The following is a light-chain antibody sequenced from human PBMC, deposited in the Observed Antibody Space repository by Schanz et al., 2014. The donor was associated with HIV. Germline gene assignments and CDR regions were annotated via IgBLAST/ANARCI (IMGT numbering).Light chain of an antibody. CDR1: QSLAHSDGNTY. Sequence: DVVLTQSPLSLPVTLGQPASISCRSSQSLAHSDGNTYLNWFHQRPGQSPRRLIYQVSSRDSGVPDRFSGSGSGTDFTPKISRVEAEDVGIYYCMQGTYWYTFGQGTKLEIK. CDR3: MQGTYWYT. CDR2: QVS. V-gene: IGKV2-30*02. J-gene: IGKJ2*01.